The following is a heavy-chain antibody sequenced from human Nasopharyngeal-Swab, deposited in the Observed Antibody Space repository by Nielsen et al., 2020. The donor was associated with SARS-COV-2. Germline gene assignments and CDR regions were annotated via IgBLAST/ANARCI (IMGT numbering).Heavy chain of an antibody. CDR1: GFTFSSYW. J-gene: IGHJ4*02. CDR2: INSDGSST. D-gene: IGHD5-18*01. CDR3: ARGPIWEIGYRGLDY. Sequence: GESLKISCAASGFTFSSYWMHWVRQAPGKGLVWVSRINSDGSSTSYADSVKGRFTISRDNAKNTLYLQMNSLRAEDTAVYYCARGPIWEIGYRGLDYWGQGTLVTVSS. V-gene: IGHV3-74*01.